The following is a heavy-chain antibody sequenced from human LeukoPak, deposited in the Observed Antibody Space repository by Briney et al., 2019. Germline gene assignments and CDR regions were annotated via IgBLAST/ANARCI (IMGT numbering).Heavy chain of an antibody. CDR2: IKEGGSEK. J-gene: IGHJ4*02. Sequence: GGSLRLSCAASGFTFSSYWISWVRQAPGKGLEWVANIKEGGSEKYYVDSVKGRFTISRDNVKNSLYLQMNSLRAEDTAVYYCARDRGWLQFDCWGQGTLVTVSS. D-gene: IGHD5-24*01. V-gene: IGHV3-7*01. CDR3: ARDRGWLQFDC. CDR1: GFTFSSYW.